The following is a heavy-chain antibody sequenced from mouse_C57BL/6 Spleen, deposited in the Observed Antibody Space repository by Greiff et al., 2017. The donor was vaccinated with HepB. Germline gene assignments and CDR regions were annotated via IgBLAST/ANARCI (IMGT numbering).Heavy chain of an antibody. V-gene: IGHV1-76*01. CDR3: ARGRVTTDFDY. CDR2: IYPGSGNT. Sequence: QVQLKQSGAELVRPGASVKLSCKASGYTFTDYYINWVKQRPGQGLEWIARIYPGSGNTYYNEKFKGKATLTAEKSSSTAYMQLSSLTSEDSAVYFCARGRVTTDFDYWGQGTTLTVSS. J-gene: IGHJ2*01. D-gene: IGHD2-2*01. CDR1: GYTFTDYY.